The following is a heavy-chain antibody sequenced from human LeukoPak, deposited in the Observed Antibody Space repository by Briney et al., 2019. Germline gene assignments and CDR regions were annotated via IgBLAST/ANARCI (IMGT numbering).Heavy chain of an antibody. Sequence: SVKVSCKASGGTFSSYAISWVRQAPGQGLEWMGGITPIFGTANYAQKFQGRVTITADESTSTAYMELSSLRSEDTAVYYCAEGVTRITMVRGVIGGWFDPWGQGTLVTVSS. D-gene: IGHD3-10*01. CDR2: ITPIFGTA. CDR1: GGTFSSYA. V-gene: IGHV1-69*13. CDR3: AEGVTRITMVRGVIGGWFDP. J-gene: IGHJ5*02.